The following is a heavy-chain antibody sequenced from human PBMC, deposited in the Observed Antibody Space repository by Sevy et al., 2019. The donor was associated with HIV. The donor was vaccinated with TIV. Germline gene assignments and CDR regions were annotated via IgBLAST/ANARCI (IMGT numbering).Heavy chain of an antibody. Sequence: GGSLRLSCAASVFTFSKYSMSWVRQPPGKGLEWVSTLSFGCGEINYADSVKGRFTISRDNSKSSVYLQMNKLRPEETAVYYCAREGCTKPHDYWGQGTLVTVSS. CDR3: AREGCTKPHDY. CDR1: VFTFSKYS. CDR2: LSFGCGEI. V-gene: IGHV3-23*01. D-gene: IGHD2-8*01. J-gene: IGHJ4*02.